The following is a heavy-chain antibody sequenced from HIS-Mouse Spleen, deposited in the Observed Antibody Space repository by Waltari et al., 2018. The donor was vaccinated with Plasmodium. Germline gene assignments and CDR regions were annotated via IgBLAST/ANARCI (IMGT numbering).Heavy chain of an antibody. D-gene: IGHD1-7*01. V-gene: IGHV4-39*07. CDR2: IYYSGST. Sequence: QLQLQESGPGLVKPSETLSLTCPVSGGSISRSSYYLGWIRQPPGKGLEWIGSIYYSGSTYYNPSLKSRVTISVDTSKNQFSLKLSSVTAADTAVYYCARDRITGTSYFDYWGQGTLVTVSS. J-gene: IGHJ4*02. CDR1: GGSISRSSYY. CDR3: ARDRITGTSYFDY.